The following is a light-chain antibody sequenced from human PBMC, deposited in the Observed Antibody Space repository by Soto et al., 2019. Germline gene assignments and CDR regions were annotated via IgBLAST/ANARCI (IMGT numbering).Light chain of an antibody. Sequence: QSALTQTPSASGSPGQSVTISCTGTSSDVGGYFYVSWYQQHPGKAPKLMIYEVTKRPSGVPDRFSGSKSGNTASLTVSGFQAEYEAEYYCSSYAGSNNWVFGGGTKLTVL. J-gene: IGLJ3*02. CDR2: EVT. CDR1: SSDVGGYFY. V-gene: IGLV2-8*01. CDR3: SSYAGSNNWV.